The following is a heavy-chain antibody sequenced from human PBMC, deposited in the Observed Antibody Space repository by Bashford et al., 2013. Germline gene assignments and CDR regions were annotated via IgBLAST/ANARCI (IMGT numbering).Heavy chain of an antibody. CDR1: GTSIRAYS. V-gene: IGHV4-4*07. CDR2: FTTSGNT. CDR3: VRDCGYPSTPPSCRSPFDV. J-gene: IGHJ3*01. Sequence: ETLSLTCSVSGTSIRAYSWTWVRQTAGKGLEWIGRFTTSGNTHYNPSLKSRASVSIETSKNQFSLEVISVTAADTAIYYCVRDCGYPSTPPSCRSPFDVWGQGIMVTVSS. D-gene: IGHD2-15*01.